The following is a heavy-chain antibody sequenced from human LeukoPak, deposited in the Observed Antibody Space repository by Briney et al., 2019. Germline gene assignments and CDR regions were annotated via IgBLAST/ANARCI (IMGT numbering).Heavy chain of an antibody. CDR2: IYYSGST. V-gene: IGHV4-59*12. D-gene: IGHD2-2*01. Sequence: SETLSLTCTVSGGSISSYYWSWIRQPPGKGLEWIGYIYYSGSTNYNPSLKGRVTISVDTSKNQFSLKLSSVTAADTAVYYCARESAVVPAAVYFDYWGQGTLVTVSS. J-gene: IGHJ4*02. CDR3: ARESAVVPAAVYFDY. CDR1: GGSISSYY.